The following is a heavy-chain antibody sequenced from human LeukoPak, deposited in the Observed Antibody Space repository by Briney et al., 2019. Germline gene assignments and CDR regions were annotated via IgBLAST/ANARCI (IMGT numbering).Heavy chain of an antibody. CDR1: GYTFTSYD. CDR2: MNPNSGNT. J-gene: IGHJ4*02. D-gene: IGHD4-23*01. Sequence: GASVKVSCKTSGYTFTSYDINWVRQATGQGLEWMGWMNPNSGNTGYAQKFQGRVTMTRNTSISTAYMELSRLRSEDTAVYYCARGPSMVVTHGDYWGQGTLVTVSS. CDR3: ARGPSMVVTHGDY. V-gene: IGHV1-8*01.